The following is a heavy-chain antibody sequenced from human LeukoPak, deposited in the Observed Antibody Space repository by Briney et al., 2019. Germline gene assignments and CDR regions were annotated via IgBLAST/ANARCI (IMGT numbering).Heavy chain of an antibody. Sequence: GGSLRLSCTASGFTFGDYAMSWVRQAPGKGLEWVGFIRSKAYGGTTEYAASVKGRFTISRDDSKSIAYLQMNSLKTEDTAVYYCTRDGFGGIFCSGGSCYIPGDYYYGMDVWGQGTTVTVSS. CDR1: GFTFGDYA. CDR2: IRSKAYGGTT. CDR3: TRDGFGGIFCSGGSCYIPGDYYYGMDV. D-gene: IGHD2-15*01. J-gene: IGHJ6*02. V-gene: IGHV3-49*04.